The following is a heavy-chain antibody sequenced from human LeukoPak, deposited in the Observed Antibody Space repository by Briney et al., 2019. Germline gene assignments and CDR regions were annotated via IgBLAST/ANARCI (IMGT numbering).Heavy chain of an antibody. Sequence: PSETLSLTCTVSGYSISSGYYWGWIRQPPGKGLEWIGEIDHSGTTNYNPSLKSRVTVSIDTSKNQFSLKLNSVTAADTAVYYCARLIALAGTWALDYWGQGTLVTVSS. V-gene: IGHV4-38-2*02. CDR3: ARLIALAGTWALDY. J-gene: IGHJ4*02. CDR1: GYSISSGYY. CDR2: IDHSGTT. D-gene: IGHD6-19*01.